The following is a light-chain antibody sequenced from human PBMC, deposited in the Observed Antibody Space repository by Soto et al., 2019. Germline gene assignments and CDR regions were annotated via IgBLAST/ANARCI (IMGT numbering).Light chain of an antibody. CDR1: ALPKQY. J-gene: IGLJ2*01. CDR3: QSADSSGTKGV. V-gene: IGLV3-25*03. CDR2: KDS. Sequence: SYELTQPPSVSVSPGQTARITCSGDALPKQYAYWYQQKPGQAPVLVMYKDSERPSGIPERFSGSSSGTTVTLTISGVQAEDEADYYCQSADSSGTKGVFGGGTKVTVL.